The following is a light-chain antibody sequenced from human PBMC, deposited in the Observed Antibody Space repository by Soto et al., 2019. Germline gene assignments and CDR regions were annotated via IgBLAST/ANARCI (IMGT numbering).Light chain of an antibody. Sequence: IQLTQSPSSLSASVGDEVTITCRASQTIMTYLNWYQLKPGKPPRLLIYAASSLQSGVPSRFSGSGSGTDFTLTISSLQPEDFATYSCQQSYNSPQTFGQGTKVDTK. CDR2: AAS. V-gene: IGKV1-39*01. J-gene: IGKJ1*01. CDR3: QQSYNSPQT. CDR1: QTIMTY.